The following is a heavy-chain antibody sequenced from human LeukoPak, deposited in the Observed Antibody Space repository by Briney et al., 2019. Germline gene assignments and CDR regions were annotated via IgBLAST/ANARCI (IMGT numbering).Heavy chain of an antibody. Sequence: ASVKVSCKVSGYTLTELSMHWVRQAPGKGLEWMGGFDPEDGETIYAQKFQGRVTMAEDTSTDTAYMELSSLRSEDTAVYYCATEPLYSSGWYYFDYWGQGTLVTVSS. D-gene: IGHD6-19*01. V-gene: IGHV1-24*01. J-gene: IGHJ4*02. CDR3: ATEPLYSSGWYYFDY. CDR2: FDPEDGET. CDR1: GYTLTELS.